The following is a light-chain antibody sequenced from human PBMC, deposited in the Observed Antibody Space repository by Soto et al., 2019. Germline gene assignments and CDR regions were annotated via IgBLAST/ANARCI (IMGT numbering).Light chain of an antibody. CDR3: QTWGTGIQV. V-gene: IGLV4-69*01. J-gene: IGLJ3*02. CDR1: SGHSSYA. Sequence: QPVLTQSPSASASLGASVKLTCTLSSGHSSYAIAWHQQQPGKGPRYLMKLNSDDSHSKGDGIPDRFSGSSSGAERYLTSSSLQSEDEADYYCQTWGTGIQVFGGGTKLTVL. CDR2: LNSDDSH.